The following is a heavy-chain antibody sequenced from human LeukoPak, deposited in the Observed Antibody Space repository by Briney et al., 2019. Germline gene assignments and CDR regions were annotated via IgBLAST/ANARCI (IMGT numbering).Heavy chain of an antibody. J-gene: IGHJ4*02. CDR1: GYTFTIYG. CDR3: ARERSGYCDY. Sequence: ASVKVSCKASGYTFTIYGISWVRQAPGQGLEWMGWINPYNGNRNFAQKFQGRVTMTTETPTSTAYMELRSLRTDDTAVYYCARERSGYCDYWGQGTLVTDSS. CDR2: INPYNGNR. V-gene: IGHV1-18*01. D-gene: IGHD3-10*01.